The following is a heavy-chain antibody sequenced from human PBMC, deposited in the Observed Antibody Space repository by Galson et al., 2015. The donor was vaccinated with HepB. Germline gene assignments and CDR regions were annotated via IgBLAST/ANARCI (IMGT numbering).Heavy chain of an antibody. CDR3: ARELYCGGDCYHFDY. CDR2: IYYSGST. V-gene: IGHV4-39*07. D-gene: IGHD2-21*02. CDR1: GGSISSSSYY. J-gene: IGHJ4*02. Sequence: CTVSGGSISSSSYYWGWIRQPPGKGLEWIGSIYYSGSTYYNPSLKSRVTISVDTSKNQVSLKLSSVTAADTAVYYCARELYCGGDCYHFDYWGQGTLVTSPQ.